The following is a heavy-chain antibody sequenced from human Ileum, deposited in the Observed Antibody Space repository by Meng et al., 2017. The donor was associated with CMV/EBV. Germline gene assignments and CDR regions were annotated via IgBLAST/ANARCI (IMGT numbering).Heavy chain of an antibody. V-gene: IGHV1-3*04. Sequence: SCKASGYTFTSYAVHWVRQAPGQGLEWMGWINTGNGNTKYSQKFQGRVTFTRDTSANTGYMEVSSLRSEDTAVYYCARIESGAHLDTWGQGTLVTVSS. D-gene: IGHD4-17*01. J-gene: IGHJ5*02. CDR3: ARIESGAHLDT. CDR1: GYTFTSYA. CDR2: INTGNGNT.